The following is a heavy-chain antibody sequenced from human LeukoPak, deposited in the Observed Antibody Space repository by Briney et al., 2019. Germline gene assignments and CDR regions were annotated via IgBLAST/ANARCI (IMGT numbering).Heavy chain of an antibody. J-gene: IGHJ4*02. CDR1: GFTFDDYA. CDR3: AKDMGQLGQWLAPSFDY. D-gene: IGHD6-19*01. Sequence: PGGSLRLSCAASGFTFDDYAMHWVRQAPGKGLEWVSLISWDGGSTYYADSVKGRFTISRDNSKNSLYLQMNSLRAEDTALYYCAKDMGQLGQWLAPSFDYWGQGTLVTVSS. CDR2: ISWDGGST. V-gene: IGHV3-43D*03.